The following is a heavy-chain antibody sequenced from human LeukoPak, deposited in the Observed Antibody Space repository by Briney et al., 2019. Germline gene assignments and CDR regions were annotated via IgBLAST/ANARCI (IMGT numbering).Heavy chain of an antibody. D-gene: IGHD2-2*01. CDR3: ATTPAAPWSSNWFDP. Sequence: ASVKVSCKVSRYTLTELSMHWVRQAPGEGLEWMGGFDPEDGETIYAQKFQGRVTMTEDTSTDTAYMELSSLRSEDTAVYYCATTPAAPWSSNWFDPWGQGTLVTVSS. CDR2: FDPEDGET. V-gene: IGHV1-24*01. J-gene: IGHJ5*02. CDR1: RYTLTELS.